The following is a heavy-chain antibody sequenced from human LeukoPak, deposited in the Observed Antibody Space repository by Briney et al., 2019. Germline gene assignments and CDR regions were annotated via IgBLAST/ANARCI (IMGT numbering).Heavy chain of an antibody. CDR2: IIPIFGTA. Sequence: GASVKVSCKASGGTFSSYAISWVRQAPGQGLEWMGGIIPIFGTANYAQKFQGRVTITADESTSTAYMELSSLRSEDTAVYYCARGPLSAAGNYYYYMDVWGKGTTVTVSS. CDR3: ARGPLSAAGNYYYYMDV. D-gene: IGHD6-13*01. J-gene: IGHJ6*03. V-gene: IGHV1-69*13. CDR1: GGTFSSYA.